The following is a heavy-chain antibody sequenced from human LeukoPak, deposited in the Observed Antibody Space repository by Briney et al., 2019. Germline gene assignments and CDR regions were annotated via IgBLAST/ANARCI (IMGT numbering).Heavy chain of an antibody. D-gene: IGHD6-19*01. Sequence: PGGSLRLSCAASGFTFSSYAMSWVRQAPGKGLEWVSVISGSGGSTYYADSVKGRFTISRDNSKSTLYLQMNSLRAEDTAVYYCAKRIVVTGTTHYFDYWGQGTLVTVSS. V-gene: IGHV3-23*01. CDR2: ISGSGGST. CDR3: AKRIVVTGTTHYFDY. J-gene: IGHJ4*02. CDR1: GFTFSSYA.